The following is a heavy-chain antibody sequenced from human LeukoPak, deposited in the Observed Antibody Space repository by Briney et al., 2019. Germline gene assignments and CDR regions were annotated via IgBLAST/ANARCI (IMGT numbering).Heavy chain of an antibody. CDR2: ISGSGGST. Sequence: PGGSLRLSCAAPGFTFSSYAMRWVRQAPGKGLEWVSAISGSGGSTYYADSVKGRFTISRDNSKNTLYLQMNSLRAEDTAVYYCANFDYYDSSGYYYVGVRYFDYWGQGTLVTVSS. D-gene: IGHD3-22*01. J-gene: IGHJ4*02. CDR1: GFTFSSYA. V-gene: IGHV3-23*01. CDR3: ANFDYYDSSGYYYVGVRYFDY.